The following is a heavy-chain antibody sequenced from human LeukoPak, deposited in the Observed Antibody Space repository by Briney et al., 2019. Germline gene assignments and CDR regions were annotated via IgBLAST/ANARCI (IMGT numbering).Heavy chain of an antibody. J-gene: IGHJ4*02. D-gene: IGHD2-2*01. CDR1: GYTFTDYY. CDR2: INPNDGDT. CDR3: ARANFLYCSSTSCLFDY. V-gene: IGHV1-2*02. Sequence: LAASVKVSCKASGYTFTDYYMHWVRQAPGQGFEWMGWINPNDGDTYYAQEFQGRVTMTRDTSISTAHMEVSRLRSDDTAVYYCARANFLYCSSTSCLFDYWGQGTLVTVSS.